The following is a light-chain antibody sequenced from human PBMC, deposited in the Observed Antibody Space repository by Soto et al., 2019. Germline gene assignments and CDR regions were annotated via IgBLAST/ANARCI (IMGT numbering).Light chain of an antibody. CDR2: EVT. V-gene: IGLV2-14*01. J-gene: IGLJ2*01. CDR3: SSYATSGTLV. Sequence: QSALTQPASVSGSPGQSITISCTGSSSDVGAYNYVSWYQQHPGKAPKVMIYEVTNRPSGVSNRFSGSKSGNTASLTISGLQPEDEADYYCSSYATSGTLVFGGGTKLTVL. CDR1: SSDVGAYNY.